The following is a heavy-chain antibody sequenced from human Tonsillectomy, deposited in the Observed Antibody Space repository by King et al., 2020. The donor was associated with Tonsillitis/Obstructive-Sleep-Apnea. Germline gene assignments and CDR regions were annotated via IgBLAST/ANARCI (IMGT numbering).Heavy chain of an antibody. V-gene: IGHV3-30*18. CDR2: ISYDGSYK. CDR1: GFIFSSYG. J-gene: IGHJ4*02. CDR3: AKWSTIFGSLDS. D-gene: IGHD3-3*01. Sequence: VQLVESGGGVVQSGRSLRLSCAASGFIFSSYGMHWVRQAPGKGLEWVAVISYDGSYKYYADSVKGRFTISRDNSKDTLDLQMNSLRAEDTAVYYCAKWSTIFGSLDSWGQGTLVTVSS.